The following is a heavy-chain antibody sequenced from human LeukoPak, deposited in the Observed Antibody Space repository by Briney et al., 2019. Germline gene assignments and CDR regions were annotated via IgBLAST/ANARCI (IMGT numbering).Heavy chain of an antibody. CDR2: IYHSGST. D-gene: IGHD3-10*01. J-gene: IGHJ4*02. CDR1: GGSISSGGYS. CDR3: ARGGTMVRGVIIRQFDY. Sequence: PSETLSLTCAVSGGSISSGGYSWSWIRQPPGKGLEWIGYIYHSGSTYYNPSLKSRATISVDRSKNQFSLKLSSVTAADTAVYYCARGGTMVRGVIIRQFDYWGQGTLVTVSS. V-gene: IGHV4-30-2*01.